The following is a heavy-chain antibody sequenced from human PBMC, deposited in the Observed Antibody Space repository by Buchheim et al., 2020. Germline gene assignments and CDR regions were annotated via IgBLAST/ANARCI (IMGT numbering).Heavy chain of an antibody. D-gene: IGHD3-10*01. CDR2: ISYDGSNK. CDR1: GFTFSSYG. Sequence: QVQLVESGGGVVQPGRSLRLSCAASGFTFSSYGMHWVRQAPGKGLEWVAVISYDGSNKYYADSVKGRFTISRDNSKNTLYLQMNSLRAEDTAVYYCAKAGTMVRGVLFDYWGQGTL. CDR3: AKAGTMVRGVLFDY. V-gene: IGHV3-30*18. J-gene: IGHJ4*02.